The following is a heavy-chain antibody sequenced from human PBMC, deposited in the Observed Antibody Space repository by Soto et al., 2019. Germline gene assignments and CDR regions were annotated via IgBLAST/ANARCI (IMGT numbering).Heavy chain of an antibody. CDR1: GFSFGSYA. J-gene: IGHJ4*02. V-gene: IGHV3-23*01. Sequence: GGSLRLSCAVSGFSFGSYAMSWVRQSPGRGLEWVSIINNSGDTYYADSVKGRFTISRDNSKNMLYVQMNRMRAEDTSGCYCAKALWPFSGYFWSGYSLFDSWGQGTLVTVSS. CDR2: INNSGDT. CDR3: AKALWPFSGYFWSGYSLFDS. D-gene: IGHD3-3*01.